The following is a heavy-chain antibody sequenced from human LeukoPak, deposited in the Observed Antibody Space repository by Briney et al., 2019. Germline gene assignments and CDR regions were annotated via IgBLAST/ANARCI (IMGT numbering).Heavy chain of an antibody. J-gene: IGHJ4*02. CDR1: GYTFTSLD. CDR2: INPDSGGT. CDR3: ARINAQLSSWYDY. D-gene: IGHD6-13*01. Sequence: ASVKVSCKTSGYTFTSLDINWVRQATGQGLEWMGWINPDSGGTNYAQKLQGRVTMTTDTSTSTAYMELRSLRSDDTAVYYCARINAQLSSWYDYWGQGTLVTVSS. V-gene: IGHV1-18*01.